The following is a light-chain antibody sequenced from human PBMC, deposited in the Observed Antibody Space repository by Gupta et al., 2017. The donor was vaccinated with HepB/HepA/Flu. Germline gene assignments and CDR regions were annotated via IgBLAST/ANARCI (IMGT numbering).Light chain of an antibody. J-gene: IGKJ1*01. CDR1: QSTLYNSNNKNY. CDR3: QQHLGTLPT. CDR2: WGS. V-gene: IGKV4-1*01. Sequence: IVMIKFPDSLAVPLGGKATINCKSSQSTLYNSNNKNYLAWYQQKPGQPPKLLIYWGSTRESGVPDRFSGSGSGTDFTLTISRVQAEDVGVYHCQQHLGTLPTFGQGTKVEIK.